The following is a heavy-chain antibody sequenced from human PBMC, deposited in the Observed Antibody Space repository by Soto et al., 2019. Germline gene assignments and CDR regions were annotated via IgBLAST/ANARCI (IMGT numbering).Heavy chain of an antibody. Sequence: LRLSCAASGFTFSDYGMQWVRQAPGKGLEWVAVAWRDGSTKFYADSVKGRFTISRDNSKNTLDLQLNSLRPEDTAAYYCVKEWQSDGYGAAFEVWGQGTMVTVSS. V-gene: IGHV3-30*18. CDR1: GFTFSDYG. CDR2: AWRDGSTK. J-gene: IGHJ3*01. D-gene: IGHD5-18*01. CDR3: VKEWQSDGYGAAFEV.